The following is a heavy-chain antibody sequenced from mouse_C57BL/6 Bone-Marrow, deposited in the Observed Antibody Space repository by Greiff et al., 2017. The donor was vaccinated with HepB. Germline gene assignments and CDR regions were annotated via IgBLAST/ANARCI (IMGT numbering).Heavy chain of an antibody. CDR3: ARSGGNYPMEAMDY. D-gene: IGHD2-1*01. V-gene: IGHV1-72*01. Sequence: VKLMESGAELVKPGASVKLSCKASGYTFTSYWMHWVKQRPGRGLEWIGRIDPNSGGTKYNEKLKSKATLTVDKPSITAYMQLSSLTSADSAVYYCARSGGNYPMEAMDYWGQGTSVTVSS. CDR2: IDPNSGGT. J-gene: IGHJ4*01. CDR1: GYTFTSYW.